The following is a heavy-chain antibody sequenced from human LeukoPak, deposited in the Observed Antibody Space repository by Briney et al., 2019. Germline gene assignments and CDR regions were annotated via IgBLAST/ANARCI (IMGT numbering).Heavy chain of an antibody. J-gene: IGHJ6*02. V-gene: IGHV4-59*08. CDR2: IYYSGST. Sequence: SETLSLTCTVSGGSISSYYWSWIRQPPGKGLEWIGYIYYSGSTNYNPSRKSRVTISVDTSKNQFSLKLSSVTAADTAVYYCARGVVAAYYYYYGMDVWGQGTTVTVSS. D-gene: IGHD2-15*01. CDR3: ARGVVAAYYYYYGMDV. CDR1: GGSISSYY.